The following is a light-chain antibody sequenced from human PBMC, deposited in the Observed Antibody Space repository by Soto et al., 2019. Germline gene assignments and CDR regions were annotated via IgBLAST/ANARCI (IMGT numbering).Light chain of an antibody. CDR3: QHHGT. J-gene: IGKJ1*01. CDR2: GAS. V-gene: IGKV3-20*01. Sequence: ESVLTQSPGTLSLSPGERATLSCRASQSVTSNSIAWYQHKPGQAPRLLISGASKRATGIPDRFSGSGSVTDFTLTISRVEPEDFVVDCCQHHGTFG. CDR1: QSVTSNS.